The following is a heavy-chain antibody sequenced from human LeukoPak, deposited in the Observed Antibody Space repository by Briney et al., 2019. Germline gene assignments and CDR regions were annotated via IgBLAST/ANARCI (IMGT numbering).Heavy chain of an antibody. D-gene: IGHD3-3*01. J-gene: IGHJ5*02. V-gene: IGHV4-59*01. CDR2: TYYSGNT. CDR1: DGSISSYY. CDR3: ARSDDFWSGYNWFDP. Sequence: NSSETLSLTCTVSDGSISSYYWSWIRQPPGKGLEWIGYTYYSGNTNYNPSLKSRVTISIDTSKNQFSLRLSSATAADTAVYYCARSDDFWSGYNWFDPWGQGTLVTVS.